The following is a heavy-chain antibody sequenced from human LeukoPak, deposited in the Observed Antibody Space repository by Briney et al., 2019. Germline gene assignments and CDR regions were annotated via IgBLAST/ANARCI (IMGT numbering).Heavy chain of an antibody. J-gene: IGHJ5*01. CDR2: ISGSGRST. CDR3: AKAGARGNVNWFDS. CDR1: GFTFSSYA. V-gene: IGHV3-23*01. Sequence: PGGSLRLSCAASGFTFSSYAMSWVRQAPGKGLEWVSAISGSGRSTYSADSVRGRFTTSRDNSKNILYLQMNNLRGEDTAVYYCAKAGARGNVNWFDSWGQGTLVTVS. D-gene: IGHD1-1*01.